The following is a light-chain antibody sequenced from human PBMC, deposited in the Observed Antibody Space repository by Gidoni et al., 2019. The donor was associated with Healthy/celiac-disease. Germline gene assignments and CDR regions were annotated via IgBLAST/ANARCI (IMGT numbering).Light chain of an antibody. CDR2: WAS. J-gene: IGKJ4*01. Sequence: IVMTQSSDSLAVSPAVTATINCKSSQSVLYSPNNKNYLAWYQQKPGQPPKLLIYWASTRESGVPARFSGSGSGTDFTLTISSLQAEDVAVYYCQQYYSTPLTFGGGTKVEIK. CDR1: QSVLYSPNNKNY. CDR3: QQYYSTPLT. V-gene: IGKV4-1*01.